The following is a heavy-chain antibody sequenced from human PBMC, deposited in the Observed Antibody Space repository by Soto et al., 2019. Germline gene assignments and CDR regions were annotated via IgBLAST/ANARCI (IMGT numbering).Heavy chain of an antibody. CDR1: GYTFIDYY. CDR2: ISPRSGGT. CDR3: ARPPGYVSDWYYFDL. Sequence: ASVKVSCKASGYTFIDYYMHWVRQAPGQGFEWMGRISPRSGGTNYAQKFQGRVTMTWDTSLNTAYMELSSLISEDTAVYYCARPPGYVSDWYYFDLWGQGTLVTVSS. J-gene: IGHJ4*02. D-gene: IGHD3-9*01. V-gene: IGHV1-2*02.